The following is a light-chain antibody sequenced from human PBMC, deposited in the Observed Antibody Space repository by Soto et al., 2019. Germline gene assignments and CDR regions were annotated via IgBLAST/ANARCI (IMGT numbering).Light chain of an antibody. CDR1: SSNIARSS. CDR3: STWDDSLNGWV. CDR2: SSD. J-gene: IGLJ3*02. Sequence: QSVLTQPPSAAVTPGQRVTISCSGSSSNIARSSVYSYQQIPGTAPNLLMNSSDLRPSGVPDRYYGSKSGTTASLAISRVQAEDEADYYCSTWDDSLNGWVIGGGTKLTVL. V-gene: IGLV1-44*01.